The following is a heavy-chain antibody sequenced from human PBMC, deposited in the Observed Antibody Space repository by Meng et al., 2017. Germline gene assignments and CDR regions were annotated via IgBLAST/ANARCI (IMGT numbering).Heavy chain of an antibody. D-gene: IGHD2-2*01. Sequence: LRLSCTVSGGSISSGGYYWSWIRQHPGKGLEWIGYIYYSGSTYYNPSLKSRVTISVDTSKYQFSLKLSSVTAADTAVYYCARAVVVPAAIHNWFDPWGQGTLVTVSS. CDR3: ARAVVVPAAIHNWFDP. CDR1: GGSISSGGYY. CDR2: IYYSGST. J-gene: IGHJ5*02. V-gene: IGHV4-31*03.